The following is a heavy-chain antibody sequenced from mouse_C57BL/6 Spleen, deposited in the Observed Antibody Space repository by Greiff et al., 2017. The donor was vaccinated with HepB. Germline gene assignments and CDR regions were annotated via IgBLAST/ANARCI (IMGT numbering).Heavy chain of an antibody. CDR2: IDPETGGT. CDR1: GYTFTDYE. J-gene: IGHJ1*03. CDR3: TRPLLRYFDV. V-gene: IGHV1-15*01. Sequence: QVQLQQSGAELVRPGASVTLSCKASGYTFTDYEMHWVKQTPVHGLEWIGAIDPETGGTAYNQKFKGKAILTADKSSSTAYMELRSLTSEDSAVYYCTRPLLRYFDVWGTGTTVTVSS. D-gene: IGHD2-3*01.